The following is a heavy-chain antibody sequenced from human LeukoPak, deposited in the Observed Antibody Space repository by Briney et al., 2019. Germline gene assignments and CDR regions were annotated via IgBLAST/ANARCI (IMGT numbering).Heavy chain of an antibody. V-gene: IGHV3-9*01. J-gene: IGHJ3*02. D-gene: IGHD3-9*01. CDR3: IKDMGFDLLKDAFHI. CDR1: GFSLEDYA. CDR2: ISWDSGSQ. Sequence: PGGSLRLSCVGSGFSLEDYAMHWVRQVPGKGLEWVSSISWDSGSQAYTDSAKGRFSISRDNDKNSLYLQMNSLRLEDTAFYYCIKDMGFDLLKDAFHIWGQGTLVTVSS.